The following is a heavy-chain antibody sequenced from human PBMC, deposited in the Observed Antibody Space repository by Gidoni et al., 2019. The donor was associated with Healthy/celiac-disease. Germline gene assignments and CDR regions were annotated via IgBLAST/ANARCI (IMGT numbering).Heavy chain of an antibody. CDR3: AADTRYCSSTSCNGEYYYYGMDV. Sequence: QMQLVQSGPEVKKPGTSVKVSCKASGFTFTSSAMQLVRQARGQRLEWIGWIVVGSGNTNYAQKFQERVTITRDMSTSTAYMELSSLRSEDTAVYYCAADTRYCSSTSCNGEYYYYGMDVWGQGTTVTVSS. CDR1: GFTFTSSA. D-gene: IGHD2-2*01. CDR2: IVVGSGNT. V-gene: IGHV1-58*02. J-gene: IGHJ6*02.